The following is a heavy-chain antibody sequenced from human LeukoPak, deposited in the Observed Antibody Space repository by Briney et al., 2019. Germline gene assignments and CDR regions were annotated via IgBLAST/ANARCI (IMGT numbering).Heavy chain of an antibody. V-gene: IGHV3-11*01. CDR3: ARDPPTLDYYDSSGYYYFDY. CDR1: GFTFSDYY. CDR2: ISSSGSTI. D-gene: IGHD3-22*01. J-gene: IGHJ4*02. Sequence: PGGSLRLSCAASGFTFSDYYMSWIRQAPGKGLEWVSYISSSGSTIYYADSVKGRFTISRDNAKNSLYLQMNSLRAEDTAVYYCARDPPTLDYYDSSGYYYFDYWGQGTLVTVSS.